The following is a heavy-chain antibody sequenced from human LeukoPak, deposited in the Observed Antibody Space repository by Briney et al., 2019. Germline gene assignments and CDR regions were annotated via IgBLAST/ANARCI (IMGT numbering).Heavy chain of an antibody. D-gene: IGHD3-22*01. J-gene: IGHJ4*02. CDR2: IIPILGIA. V-gene: IGHV1-69*04. Sequence: SVKVSCKASGGTFSSYAISWVRQAPGQGLEWMGRIIPILGIANYAQKFQGRVTITADKSTSTAYMELSSLRSEDTAVYYCARVRRYGYDSSGYYPYFDYWGQGTLVTVSS. CDR3: ARVRRYGYDSSGYYPYFDY. CDR1: GGTFSSYA.